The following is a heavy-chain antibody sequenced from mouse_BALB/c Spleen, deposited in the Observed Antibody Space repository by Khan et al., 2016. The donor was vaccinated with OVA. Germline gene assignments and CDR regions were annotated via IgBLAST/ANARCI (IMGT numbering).Heavy chain of an antibody. Sequence: EVKLLESGPGLVKPSQSLSLTCTVTGYSITSDYAWNWIRQFPGNKLEWMGYINYSGGTSYLPSLKSRISITRDTSKNQFFLQLNSVTTEDSAIYYCARRVSYWGQGTLVTVS. V-gene: IGHV3-2*02. CDR2: INYSGGT. J-gene: IGHJ3*01. CDR3: ARRVSY. D-gene: IGHD2-2*01. CDR1: GYSITSDYA.